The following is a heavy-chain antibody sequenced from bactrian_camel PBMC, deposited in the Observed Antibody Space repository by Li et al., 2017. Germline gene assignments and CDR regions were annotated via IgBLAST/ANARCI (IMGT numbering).Heavy chain of an antibody. CDR1: GFTFSSYG. V-gene: IGHV3S40*01. J-gene: IGHJ4*01. D-gene: IGHD6*01. Sequence: VQLVESGGGFVQPGGSLRLSCAASGFTFSSYGMTWVRQAPGKGLEWVSDISSGGGTTNYEDSVKGRFTISRDNAKNMVYLQLTSLKAEDTGVYYCAADASTHPQVVAGANCHGQGTQVTVS. CDR2: ISSGGGTT.